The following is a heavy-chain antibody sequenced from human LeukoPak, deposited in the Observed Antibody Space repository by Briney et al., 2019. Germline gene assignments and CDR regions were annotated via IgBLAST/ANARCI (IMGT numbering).Heavy chain of an antibody. J-gene: IGHJ4*02. Sequence: GGSLRLSCAASGFNLSAHNMHWARQAPGKGLEWVSYISGSSISGSISSILYADSVKGRFTISRDNARNSLYLQMNGLRDADTAVYYCVYSSAWLFFDHWGQGTLVTVSS. V-gene: IGHV3-48*02. CDR1: GFNLSAHN. CDR3: VYSSAWLFFDH. D-gene: IGHD6-19*01. CDR2: ISGSSISGSISSI.